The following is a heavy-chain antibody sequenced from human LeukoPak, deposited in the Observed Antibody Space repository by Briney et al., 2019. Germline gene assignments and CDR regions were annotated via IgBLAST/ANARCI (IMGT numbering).Heavy chain of an antibody. CDR3: ARDPPFGVVTAIRDY. CDR1: GFTFSSYA. D-gene: IGHD2-21*02. CDR2: ISRSSSYI. Sequence: GGSLRLSCAASGFTFSSYAMSWVRQAPGKGLEWVSSISRSSSYIYYADSVKGRFTISRDNAKNSLYLQMISLRAEDTAVYYCARDPPFGVVTAIRDYWGQGTLVTVSS. V-gene: IGHV3-21*01. J-gene: IGHJ4*02.